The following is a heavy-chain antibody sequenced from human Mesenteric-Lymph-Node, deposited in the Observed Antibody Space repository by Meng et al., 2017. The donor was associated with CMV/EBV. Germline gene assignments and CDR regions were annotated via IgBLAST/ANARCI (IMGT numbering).Heavy chain of an antibody. CDR3: ARGNWLDP. CDR1: VYPFNIYY. V-gene: IGHV1-46*02. Sequence: NLSCKASVYPFNIYYLQWVRQAPGQGLECVAMVTPSGGATIYAQHFQGRVTVTRDTSTSTAYMELSSLRSDDTAVYYCARGNWLDPWGQGTLVTVSS. J-gene: IGHJ5*02. CDR2: VTPSGGAT.